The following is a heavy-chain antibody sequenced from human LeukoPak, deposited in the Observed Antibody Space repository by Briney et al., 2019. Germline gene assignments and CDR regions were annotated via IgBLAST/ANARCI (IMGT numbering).Heavy chain of an antibody. Sequence: GASVKVSRKASGYTFTSYGISWVRQAPGQGLEWMGWISAYNGNTNYAQKLQGRVTMTTDTSTSTAYMELRSLRSDDTAVYYCARDFVPSFRYDSSGQGAFDIWGQGTMVTVSS. J-gene: IGHJ3*02. CDR2: ISAYNGNT. V-gene: IGHV1-18*01. CDR1: GYTFTSYG. CDR3: ARDFVPSFRYDSSGQGAFDI. D-gene: IGHD3-22*01.